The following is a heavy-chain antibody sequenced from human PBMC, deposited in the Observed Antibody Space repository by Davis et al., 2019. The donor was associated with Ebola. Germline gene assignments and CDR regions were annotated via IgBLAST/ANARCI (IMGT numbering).Heavy chain of an antibody. Sequence: AASVKVSCKASGYTFTGYYMHWVRQAPGQGLEWMGRINPNSGGTSYAQNFQGRVTMTSDTSTSTVYMELSSLKSEDTAIFYCMREGDGYWGQETLVIVSS. J-gene: IGHJ4*02. V-gene: IGHV1-2*06. CDR1: GYTFTGYY. CDR2: INPNSGGT. CDR3: MREGDGY. D-gene: IGHD2-21*01.